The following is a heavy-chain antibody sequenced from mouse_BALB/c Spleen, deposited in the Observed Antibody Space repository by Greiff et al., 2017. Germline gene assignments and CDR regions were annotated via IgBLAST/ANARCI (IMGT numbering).Heavy chain of an antibody. CDR2: INPSTGYT. D-gene: IGHD2-14*01. Sequence: QVQLQQSEAELAKPGASVKMSCKASGYTFTSYWMHWVKQRPGQGLEWIGYINPSTGYTEYNQKFKDKATLTADKSSSTAYMQLSSLTSEDSAVYYCASRYDWYFDVWGAGTTVTVSS. CDR3: ASRYDWYFDV. CDR1: GYTFTSYW. V-gene: IGHV1-7*01. J-gene: IGHJ1*01.